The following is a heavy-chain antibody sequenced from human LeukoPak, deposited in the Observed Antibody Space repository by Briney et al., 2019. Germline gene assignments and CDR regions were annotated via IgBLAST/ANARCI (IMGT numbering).Heavy chain of an antibody. J-gene: IGHJ6*03. D-gene: IGHD3-16*01. CDR2: ISSSGSTI. CDR3: ARLIPPYYYYYMDV. Sequence: GGSLRLSCAASGFTFSSYAMSWVRQAPGKGLEWVSYISSSGSTIYYADSVKGRFTISRDNAKNSLYLQMNSLGAEDTAVYYCARLIPPYYYYYMDVWGKGTTVTISS. V-gene: IGHV3-48*03. CDR1: GFTFSSYA.